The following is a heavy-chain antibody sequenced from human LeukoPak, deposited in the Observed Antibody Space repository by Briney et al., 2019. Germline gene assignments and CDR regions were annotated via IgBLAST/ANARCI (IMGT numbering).Heavy chain of an antibody. V-gene: IGHV1-46*01. Sequence: ASVKVSCKAPGYTFTTYYFHWVRQAPGQGLEWMGIINPSGATTIYAQKFQGRLTMTADTSTSTAYMEVRSLRSDDTAVYYCARFTPRISREKFDYWGQGTLVTVSS. J-gene: IGHJ4*02. D-gene: IGHD3-3*02. CDR3: ARFTPRISREKFDY. CDR2: INPSGATT. CDR1: GYTFTTYY.